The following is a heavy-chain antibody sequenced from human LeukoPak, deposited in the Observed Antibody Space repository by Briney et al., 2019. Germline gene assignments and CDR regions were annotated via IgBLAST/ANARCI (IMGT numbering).Heavy chain of an antibody. CDR2: IYYSGST. J-gene: IGHJ4*02. D-gene: IGHD3-22*01. CDR1: GGSISSGGYY. CDR3: ARAGYYDSSGYYD. V-gene: IGHV4-31*03. Sequence: PSGTLSLTCTVSGGSISSGGYYWSWIRQHPGKGLEWIGYIYYSGSTYYNPSLKSRVTISVDTSKNQFSLKLSSVTAADTAVYYCARAGYYDSSGYYDWGQGTLVTVSS.